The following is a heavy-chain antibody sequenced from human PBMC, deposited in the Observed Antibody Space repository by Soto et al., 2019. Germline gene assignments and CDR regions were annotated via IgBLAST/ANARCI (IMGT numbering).Heavy chain of an antibody. CDR2: ISWNGGSI. Sequence: GGSLRLSCAASGFTFDDYAMHWVRQAPGKGLEWVSGISWNGGSIGYADSVKGRFTISRDNAKNSLYLQMNSLRAEDTALYYCAKGGGGYDLDSATDFDYWGQGTLVTVSS. V-gene: IGHV3-9*01. D-gene: IGHD5-12*01. CDR3: AKGGGGYDLDSATDFDY. CDR1: GFTFDDYA. J-gene: IGHJ4*02.